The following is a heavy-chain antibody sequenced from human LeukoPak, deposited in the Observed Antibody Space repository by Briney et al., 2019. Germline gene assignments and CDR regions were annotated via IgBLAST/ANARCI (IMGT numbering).Heavy chain of an antibody. J-gene: IGHJ4*02. V-gene: IGHV7-4-1*02. D-gene: IGHD6-19*01. CDR2: INTNTGNP. CDR3: ARLSIAVAGSYDFDY. CDR1: GYTSTSYA. Sequence: ASVKVSCKASGYTSTSYAMNWVRQAPGQGLEWMGWINTNTGNPTYAQGFTGRFVFSLDTSVSTAYLQISSLKAEDTAVYYCARLSIAVAGSYDFDYWGQGTLVTVSS.